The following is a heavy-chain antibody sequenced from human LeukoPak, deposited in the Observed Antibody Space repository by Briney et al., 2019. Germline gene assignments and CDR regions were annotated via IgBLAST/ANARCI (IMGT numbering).Heavy chain of an antibody. Sequence: PSETLSLTCTVSGASISSNIHYWIWIRQPAGKGLEWIGRIYSSGTTIHNPSLKSRVTISVDTSKNQFSLKLSSVTAADTAVYYRATGGQQLPADFYYWGQGTLVTVSS. CDR3: ATGGQQLPADFYY. J-gene: IGHJ4*02. V-gene: IGHV4-61*02. CDR2: IYSSGTT. D-gene: IGHD6-13*01. CDR1: GASISSNIHY.